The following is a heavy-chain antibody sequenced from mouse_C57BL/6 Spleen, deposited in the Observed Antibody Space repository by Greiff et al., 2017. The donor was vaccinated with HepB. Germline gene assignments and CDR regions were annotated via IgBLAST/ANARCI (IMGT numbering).Heavy chain of an antibody. CDR1: GYTFTSYW. D-gene: IGHD1-1*01. V-gene: IGHV1-50*01. Sequence: QVQLQQPGAELVKPGASVKLSCKASGYTFTSYWMQWVKQRPGQGLEWIGEIDPSDSDTNYNQKFKGKATLTVDTSSSTAYLQLSSLTSEDSAVYYCARTVVPYAMDYWGKGTSVTVSS. CDR2: IDPSDSDT. J-gene: IGHJ4*01. CDR3: ARTVVPYAMDY.